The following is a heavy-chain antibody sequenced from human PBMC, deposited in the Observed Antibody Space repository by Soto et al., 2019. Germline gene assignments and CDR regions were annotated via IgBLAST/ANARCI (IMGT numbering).Heavy chain of an antibody. J-gene: IGHJ3*02. V-gene: IGHV1-8*01. CDR3: ARGTTVTDDAFDI. CDR1: GYTFTSYD. D-gene: IGHD4-17*01. Sequence: ASVKVSCKASGYTFTSYDIKWLRQATGQGIEWMGWMNPNSGNTGYAQKFQGRVTMTRNTSISTAYMELSSLRSEDTAVYYCARGTTVTDDAFDIWGQGTMVTVSS. CDR2: MNPNSGNT.